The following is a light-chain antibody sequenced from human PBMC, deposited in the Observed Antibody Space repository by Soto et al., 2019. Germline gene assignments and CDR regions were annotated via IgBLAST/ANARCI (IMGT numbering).Light chain of an antibody. Sequence: EIVLTQSPATLSLSPGERATLSCRASQSVSSYLAWYQQKPGQAPRLLIYDASNRATGIPARFSGSGSGTDFTLTISSLEPEDFAVYYCQQRSTFAQGTRLEIK. V-gene: IGKV3-11*01. CDR3: QQRST. CDR1: QSVSSY. J-gene: IGKJ5*01. CDR2: DAS.